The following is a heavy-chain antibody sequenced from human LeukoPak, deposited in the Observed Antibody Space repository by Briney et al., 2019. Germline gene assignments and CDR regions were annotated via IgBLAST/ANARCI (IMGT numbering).Heavy chain of an antibody. D-gene: IGHD3-22*01. CDR3: ARDSWGYYDSSGYLAYYFDY. J-gene: IGHJ4*02. Sequence: PGRSLRLSCAASGFTFSSYGMHWVRQAPGKGLEWVAVIWYDGSNKYYADFVKGRFTISRDNSRNTLFLQMHSLRAEDTAVYYCARDSWGYYDSSGYLAYYFDYWGQGTLVTVSS. CDR1: GFTFSSYG. CDR2: IWYDGSNK. V-gene: IGHV3-33*01.